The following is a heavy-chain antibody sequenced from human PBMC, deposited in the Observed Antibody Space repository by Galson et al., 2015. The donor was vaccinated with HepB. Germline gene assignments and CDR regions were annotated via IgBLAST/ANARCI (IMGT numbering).Heavy chain of an antibody. J-gene: IGHJ3*02. CDR1: GGTFSSYA. CDR3: ARDLWNDRKDAFDI. Sequence: SVKVSCKASGGTFSSYAISWVRQAPGQGLEWMGRIIPILGIANYAQKFQGRVTITADKSTSTAYMELSSLRSEDTAVYYCARDLWNDRKDAFDIWGQGTMVTVSS. CDR2: IIPILGIA. V-gene: IGHV1-69*04. D-gene: IGHD1-1*01.